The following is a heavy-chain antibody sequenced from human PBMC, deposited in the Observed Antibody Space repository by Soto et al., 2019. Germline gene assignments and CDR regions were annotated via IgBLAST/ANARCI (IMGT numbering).Heavy chain of an antibody. CDR3: GRDAAVGLFEY. V-gene: IGHV1-18*01. CDR2: ISDYNGNT. Sequence: QVQLVQSGAEVKKPGASVKVSCKASGYTFTIYGISWVRQAPGQGLEWMGWISDYNGNTKYEQKRQGRDTMTKDTSTSTAYMEQRSLRPDDTAVYYCGRDAAVGLFEYWGQGTLVTVSS. D-gene: IGHD1-26*01. CDR1: GYTFTIYG. J-gene: IGHJ4*02.